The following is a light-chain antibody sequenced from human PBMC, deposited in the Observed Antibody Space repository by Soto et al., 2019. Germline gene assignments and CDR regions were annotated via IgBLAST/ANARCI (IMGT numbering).Light chain of an antibody. CDR1: QYIASH. Sequence: VMTQSPDTLSVSPGETATLSCRASQYIASHLAWYQQKPGQGPRLLLYGASGRATGIPARFSGSGSGTEFTLTISGLQSEDFAIYYCQQYNSWPPLTFGGGTKVEIK. CDR3: QQYNSWPPLT. CDR2: GAS. J-gene: IGKJ4*01. V-gene: IGKV3-15*01.